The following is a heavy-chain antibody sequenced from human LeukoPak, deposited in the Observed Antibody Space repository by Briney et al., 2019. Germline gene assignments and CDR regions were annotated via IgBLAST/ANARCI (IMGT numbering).Heavy chain of an antibody. CDR1: GFTVSNNY. CDR3: AGDPEMGH. J-gene: IGHJ4*02. CDR2: ITDGGRT. V-gene: IGHV3-66*01. Sequence: PGGSLRLSCAASGFTVSNNYRTWVRQAPGKGLEGVSVITDGGRTLYVDSLKGRFTISRHKTNNKLYLQMSSVGAEDTAFYYCAGDPEMGHWGQGTMVTVSS. D-gene: IGHD5-24*01.